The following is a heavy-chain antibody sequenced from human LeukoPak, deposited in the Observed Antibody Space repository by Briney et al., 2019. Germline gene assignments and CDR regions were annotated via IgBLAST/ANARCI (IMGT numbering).Heavy chain of an antibody. D-gene: IGHD3-3*01. CDR2: IYSGGST. Sequence: PGGSLRLSCAASGFTVSSNYMSWVRQAPGKGLEWVSVIYSGGSTYYADSVKGRFTISRDNSKNTLYLQMNSLRAEDTAVYYCAREGDVTIFGVAANWFDPWGQGTLVTVSS. CDR3: AREGDVTIFGVAANWFDP. CDR1: GFTVSSNY. J-gene: IGHJ5*02. V-gene: IGHV3-66*01.